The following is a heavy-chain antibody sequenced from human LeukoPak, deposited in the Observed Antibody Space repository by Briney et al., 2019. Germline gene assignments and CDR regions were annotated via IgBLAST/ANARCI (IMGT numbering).Heavy chain of an antibody. D-gene: IGHD6-6*01. V-gene: IGHV3-9*01. Sequence: QSGGSLRLSCAASGFTFDDYAMHWVRQAPGKGLEWVSGISWNSGSIGYADPVKGRFTISRDNAKNSLYLQMNSLRAEDTALYYCAKDIGIAAWAFDYWGQGTLVTVSS. J-gene: IGHJ4*02. CDR1: GFTFDDYA. CDR2: ISWNSGSI. CDR3: AKDIGIAAWAFDY.